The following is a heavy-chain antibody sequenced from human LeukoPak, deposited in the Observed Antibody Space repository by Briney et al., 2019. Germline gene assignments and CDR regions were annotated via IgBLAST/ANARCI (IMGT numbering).Heavy chain of an antibody. Sequence: ASVKVSCKVSGYTLTELSMHRVRQAPGKGLEWMGGFDPEDGETIYAQKFQGRVTMTEDTSTDTAYMELSSLRSEDTAVYYCATVYKSGGYSWDAFDIWGQGTMVTVSS. CDR3: ATVYKSGGYSWDAFDI. J-gene: IGHJ3*02. V-gene: IGHV1-24*01. CDR2: FDPEDGET. CDR1: GYTLTELS. D-gene: IGHD5-18*01.